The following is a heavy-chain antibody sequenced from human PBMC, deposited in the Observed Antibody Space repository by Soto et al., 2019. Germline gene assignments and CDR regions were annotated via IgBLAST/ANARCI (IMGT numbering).Heavy chain of an antibody. CDR2: IYYSGST. J-gene: IGHJ4*02. CDR1: GGSISSYY. D-gene: IGHD7-27*01. V-gene: IGHV4-59*08. CDR3: ARRWGRTFDY. Sequence: PSETLSLTCTVSGGSISSYYCSWIRQPPGKGLEWIGYIYYSGSTNYNPSLKSRVTISVDTSKNQFSLKLSSVTAADTAVYYCARRWGRTFDYWGQGTLVTSPQ.